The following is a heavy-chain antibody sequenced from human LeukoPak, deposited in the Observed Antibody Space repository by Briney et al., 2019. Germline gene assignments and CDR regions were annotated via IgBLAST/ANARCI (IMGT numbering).Heavy chain of an antibody. CDR1: GFTFSTYA. CDR2: ISYDGDNK. Sequence: GASLRLSCAASGFTFSTYAMHWVRQSPGKGLEWEAVISYDGDNKYYADSVKGRFTISRDNSKNTLYLQMNSLRVEDSALYYCARDGGSHWGQGTLVTVSS. J-gene: IGHJ4*02. V-gene: IGHV3-30*04. D-gene: IGHD3-16*01. CDR3: ARDGGSH.